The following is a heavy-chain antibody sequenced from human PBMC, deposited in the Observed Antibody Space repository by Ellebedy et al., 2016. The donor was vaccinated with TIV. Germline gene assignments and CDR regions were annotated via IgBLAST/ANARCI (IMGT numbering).Heavy chain of an antibody. V-gene: IGHV4-34*01. Sequence: MPSETLSLTCAVYGGFFSGHYWSWIRQSPGRGLEWIGEVLQSGVTTYNPSLKGRVTVPVDTSKNQFSLNLTSVTAADTALYYCARGTRSADRRFDSWGQGTLVTVSS. CDR3: ARGTRSADRRFDS. J-gene: IGHJ4*02. CDR2: VLQSGVT. CDR1: GGFFSGHY.